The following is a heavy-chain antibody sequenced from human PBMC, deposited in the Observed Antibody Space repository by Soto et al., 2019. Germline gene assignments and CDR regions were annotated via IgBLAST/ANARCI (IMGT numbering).Heavy chain of an antibody. D-gene: IGHD1-26*01. CDR2: INPGNGKT. V-gene: IGHV1-3*01. CDR1: GYTFTNYA. CDR3: ATHSGRYGMDV. J-gene: IGHJ6*02. Sequence: ASVKVSCKASGYTFTNYAMHWVRQAPGKRLEWMGWINPGNGKTNYAQKFQGRVTMTEDTSTDTAYMELSSLRSEDTAVYYCATHSGRYGMDVWGQGTTVTVSS.